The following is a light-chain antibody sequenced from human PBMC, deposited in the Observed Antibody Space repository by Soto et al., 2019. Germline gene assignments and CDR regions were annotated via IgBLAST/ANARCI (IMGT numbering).Light chain of an antibody. CDR1: QGISNY. CDR3: QKYNMAPGT. V-gene: IGKV1-27*01. J-gene: IGKJ1*01. CDR2: VAF. Sequence: DIQMTQSPSSLSASVGDRVTITCRASQGISNYLAWYQQQPGEVPKLLIYVAFTLQSGVPSRFSGSGSGTDFTLTISSLQPEDVATYYCQKYNMAPGTFGQGTKVEIK.